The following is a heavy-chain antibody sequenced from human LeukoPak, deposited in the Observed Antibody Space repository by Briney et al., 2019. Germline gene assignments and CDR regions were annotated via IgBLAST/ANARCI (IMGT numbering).Heavy chain of an antibody. Sequence: SETLSLTCTVSGGFISSHYWSWFRQTPGERPEWIALIYYSGTTNYNPSLKGRVTISIDSSKNQFSLKLSSVAAADPAIYYGARGTGFYDSSGHYYWGYFDSWGQGTLVPVSS. CDR3: ARGTGFYDSSGHYYWGYFDS. CDR2: IYYSGTT. CDR1: GGFISSHY. D-gene: IGHD3-22*01. J-gene: IGHJ4*02. V-gene: IGHV4-59*11.